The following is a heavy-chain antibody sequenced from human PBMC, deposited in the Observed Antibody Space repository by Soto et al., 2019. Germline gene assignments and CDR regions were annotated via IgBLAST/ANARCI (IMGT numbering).Heavy chain of an antibody. J-gene: IGHJ5*02. CDR1: GYSFTNYW. D-gene: IGHD6-6*01. Sequence: GESLKTSCKGFGYSFTNYWIGWVRQMPGKGLEWMGIIHSGYSDIRYSPSFEGLVTTSADTSISTAYLQWSSLKASDTAMYYCARDPSRSSSLGWFDPWGQGALVTVSS. CDR2: IHSGYSDI. CDR3: ARDPSRSSSLGWFDP. V-gene: IGHV5-51*01.